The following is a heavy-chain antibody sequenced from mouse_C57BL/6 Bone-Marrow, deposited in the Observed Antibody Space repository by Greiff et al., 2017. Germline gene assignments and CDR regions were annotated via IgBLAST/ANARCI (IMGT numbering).Heavy chain of an antibody. D-gene: IGHD1-1*01. V-gene: IGHV1-69*01. J-gene: IGHJ4*01. CDR3: ARGGSSYYAMDY. Sequence: VQLQQPGAELVMPGASVKLSCKASGYTFTSYWMHWVKQRPGQGLEWIGEIDPSDSYTNYNQKFKGKSTLTVDKSSSTAYMQLSSLTSEDSAVYYCARGGSSYYAMDYWGQGTSVTVSS. CDR2: IDPSDSYT. CDR1: GYTFTSYW.